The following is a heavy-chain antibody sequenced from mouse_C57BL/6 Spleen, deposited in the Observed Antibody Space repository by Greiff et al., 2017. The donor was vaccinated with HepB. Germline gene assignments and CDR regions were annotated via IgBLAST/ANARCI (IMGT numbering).Heavy chain of an antibody. CDR2: ISRGSSTI. Sequence: EVMLVESGGGLVKPGGSLKLSCAASGFTFSDYGMHWVRQAPEKGLEWVAYISRGSSTIYYADTVKGRFTISRDNAKNTQFLRMTSLRSEDTAMYYCARGAGYFDYWGQGTTLTVSS. CDR3: ARGAGYFDY. V-gene: IGHV5-17*01. J-gene: IGHJ2*01. CDR1: GFTFSDYG.